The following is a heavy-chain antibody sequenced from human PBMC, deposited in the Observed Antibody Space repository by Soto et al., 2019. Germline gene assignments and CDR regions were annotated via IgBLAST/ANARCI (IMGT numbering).Heavy chain of an antibody. Sequence: ASVRVSCKASGYDFTAYDINWVRQASGQGLEWMGWMNPINGATGTARRFQGRVSLSRNTATGTAYLELTSLRSDDTAVYYCGRGPSPRAPAGGTPYYYAMDVWGQGTTVTVSS. D-gene: IGHD6-13*01. CDR2: MNPINGAT. CDR3: GRGPSPRAPAGGTPYYYAMDV. J-gene: IGHJ6*02. CDR1: GYDFTAYD. V-gene: IGHV1-8*02.